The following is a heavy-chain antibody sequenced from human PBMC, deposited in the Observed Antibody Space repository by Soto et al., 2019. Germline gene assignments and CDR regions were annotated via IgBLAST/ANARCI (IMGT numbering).Heavy chain of an antibody. CDR1: GFTFSSYS. D-gene: IGHD6-19*01. J-gene: IGHJ4*02. Sequence: EVQLVESGGGPVKPGGSLRLSCAASGFTFSSYSMNWVRQAPGKGLEWVSTITSSSSYIYYADSVKGRFTISRDNAKNSLYLQMNSLRAEDTAVYYCARSQWPPNDYWGQGTLVTVSS. V-gene: IGHV3-21*01. CDR3: ARSQWPPNDY. CDR2: ITSSSSYI.